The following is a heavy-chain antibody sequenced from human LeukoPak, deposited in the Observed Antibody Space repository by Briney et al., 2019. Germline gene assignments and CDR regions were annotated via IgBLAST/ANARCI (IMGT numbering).Heavy chain of an antibody. CDR2: IIPIFGTA. CDR3: ARVDCSGGSCFHSTFDY. D-gene: IGHD2-15*01. V-gene: IGHV1-69*01. CDR1: GGTLSSYA. Sequence: ASVKVSCKASGGTLSSYAISWVRQAPGQGLEWMGGIIPIFGTANYAQKFQGRVTITADESTSTAYMELSSLRSEDTAVYYCARVDCSGGSCFHSTFDYWGQGTLVTVSS. J-gene: IGHJ4*02.